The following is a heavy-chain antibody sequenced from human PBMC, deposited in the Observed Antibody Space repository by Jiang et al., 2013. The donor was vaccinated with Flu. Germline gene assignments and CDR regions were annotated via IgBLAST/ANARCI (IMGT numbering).Heavy chain of an antibody. J-gene: IGHJ4*02. CDR3: ARHGLATQPDFEY. V-gene: IGHV4-59*08. Sequence: GSGLVKPSETLSLTCSVSGGSLSPNYWSWIRQAPGKGLEWIGYIFYSGSTNYNPSLKSRVTISIDTSKNQLSLKLSSVTAADTAVYYCARHGLATQPDFEYVGPGNPGPPSP. D-gene: IGHD2-2*01. CDR2: IFYSGST. CDR1: GGSLSPNY.